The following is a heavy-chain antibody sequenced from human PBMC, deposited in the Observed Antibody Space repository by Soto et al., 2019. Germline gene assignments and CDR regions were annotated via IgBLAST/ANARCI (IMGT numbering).Heavy chain of an antibody. V-gene: IGHV2-70*04. CDR2: IDWDDDK. Sequence: SGPTLVNPTQTLTLTCTFSGFSLSTSGMRVSWIRQPPGKALEWLARIDWDDDKFYSTSLKTRLTISKDTSKNQVVLTMTNMDPVDTATYYCARDYYYGMDVWGQGTTVTVSS. J-gene: IGHJ6*02. CDR3: ARDYYYGMDV. CDR1: GFSLSTSGMR.